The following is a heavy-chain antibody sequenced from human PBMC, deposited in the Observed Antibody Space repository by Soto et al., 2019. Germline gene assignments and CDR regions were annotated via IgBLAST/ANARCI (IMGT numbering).Heavy chain of an antibody. CDR3: PTQQQTLSTIXRGGFGP. CDR1: GYDFTSCW. D-gene: IGHD1-1*01. CDR2: IYPTDSYT. J-gene: IGHJ5*02. Sequence: GESLVIWCQGSGYDFTSCWITWLLQMPGRGLEWLGRIYPTDSYTNYSPSFRGHVTMSVDKSVRTAYLQWSGLKASDSATYFCPTQQQTLSTIXRGGFGPWGQGTMVTVSS. V-gene: IGHV5-10-1*01.